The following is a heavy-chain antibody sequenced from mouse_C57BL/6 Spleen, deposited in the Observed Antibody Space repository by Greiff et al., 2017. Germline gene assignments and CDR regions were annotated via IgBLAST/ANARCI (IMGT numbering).Heavy chain of an antibody. CDR2: IDPSDSET. Sequence: VQLQQPGAELVRPGSSVKLSCKASGYTFTSYWMHWVKQRPIQGLEWIGNIDPSDSETHYNQKFKDKATLTVDKSSSTAYMQLSSLTSEDSAVYYCARFYDYAYFDYWGQGTTLTVSS. J-gene: IGHJ2*01. CDR1: GYTFTSYW. D-gene: IGHD2-4*01. V-gene: IGHV1-52*01. CDR3: ARFYDYAYFDY.